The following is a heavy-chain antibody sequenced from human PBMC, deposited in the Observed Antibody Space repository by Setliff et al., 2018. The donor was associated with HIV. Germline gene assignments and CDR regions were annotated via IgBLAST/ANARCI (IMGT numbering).Heavy chain of an antibody. D-gene: IGHD6-13*01. CDR3: ARGARLLAGYSDRWDYYYMAV. J-gene: IGHJ6*03. CDR2: IHYSGST. CDR1: GGSISSGGYY. V-gene: IGHV4-31*03. Sequence: KPSETLSLTCTVSGGSISSGGYYWSWIRQHPGKGLEWIGYIHYSGSTYFNPSLKSRVTISVDTSKNQFSLKVNSVTAADTAVYYCARGARLLAGYSDRWDYYYMAVWGKGTTVTVSS.